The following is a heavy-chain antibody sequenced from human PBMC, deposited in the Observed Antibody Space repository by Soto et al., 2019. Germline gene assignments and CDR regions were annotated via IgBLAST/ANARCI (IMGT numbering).Heavy chain of an antibody. CDR2: INHSGST. CDR3: ARGDCSGGSCHSFDY. V-gene: IGHV4-34*01. Sequence: QVQLQQWGAGLLKPSETLSLTCAVYGGSFSGYYWSWIRQPPGKGLEWIGEINHSGSTNYNPSLKSRVTISVDTSKNQFSLKLSSVTAADKAVYYCARGDCSGGSCHSFDYWGQGTLVTVSS. CDR1: GGSFSGYY. J-gene: IGHJ4*02. D-gene: IGHD2-15*01.